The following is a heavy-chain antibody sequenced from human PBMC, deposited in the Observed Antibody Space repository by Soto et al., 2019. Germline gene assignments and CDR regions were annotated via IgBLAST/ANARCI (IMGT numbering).Heavy chain of an antibody. J-gene: IGHJ4*02. V-gene: IGHV2-26*01. CDR2: IFSNDEK. CDR3: ARIWGDGPNYYDSSGYHLHPGSTTYRLDY. Sequence: QVTLKESGPVLVKPTETLTLTCTVSGFSLSNARMGVSWIRQPPGKALEWLAHIFSNDEKSYSTSLKSRLTISKDTSKSQVVLTMTNMDPVDTATYYCARIWGDGPNYYDSSGYHLHPGSTTYRLDYWGQGTLVTVSS. D-gene: IGHD3-22*01. CDR1: GFSLSNARMG.